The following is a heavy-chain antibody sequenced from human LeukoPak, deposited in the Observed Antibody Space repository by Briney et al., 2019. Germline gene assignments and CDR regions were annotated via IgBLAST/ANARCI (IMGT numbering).Heavy chain of an antibody. J-gene: IGHJ4*02. CDR3: ARQRNYYDSSGLYDY. Sequence: GESLKISCKGSGYSFTSYWIGWVRQMPGKGLEWMGIIYPGDPDTRYSPSFQGQVTISADKSLSTAYLQWSSLKASDTAMYYCARQRNYYDSSGLYDYWGQGTLVTVSS. CDR1: GYSFTSYW. CDR2: IYPGDPDT. D-gene: IGHD3-22*01. V-gene: IGHV5-51*01.